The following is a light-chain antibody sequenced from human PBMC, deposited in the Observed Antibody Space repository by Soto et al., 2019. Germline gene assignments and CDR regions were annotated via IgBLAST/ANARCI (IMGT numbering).Light chain of an antibody. CDR2: LNSDGSH. CDR3: QTWGTGMV. CDR1: SGHSRYA. Sequence: QLVLTQSPAASASLGASVKLTCTLSSGHSRYAIAWHQQQPEKGPRYLMKLNSDGSHSKGDGIPDRFSGSSSGAERYLTISSLQSEDEADYYCQTWGTGMVFGGGTKVTVL. V-gene: IGLV4-69*01. J-gene: IGLJ2*01.